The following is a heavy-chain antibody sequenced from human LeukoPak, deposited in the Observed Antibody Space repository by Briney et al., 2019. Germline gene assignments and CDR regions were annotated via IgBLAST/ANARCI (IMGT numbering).Heavy chain of an antibody. Sequence: VASVKVSCKASGGTFSSYAISWVRQAPGQGLEWMGGIIPIFGTANYAQKFQGRVTITADESTSTAYMELSSLRSEDTAVYYCARDYDFWSGYSPTAFDYWGQGTLVTVSS. CDR2: IIPIFGTA. V-gene: IGHV1-69*13. J-gene: IGHJ4*02. D-gene: IGHD3-3*01. CDR3: ARDYDFWSGYSPTAFDY. CDR1: GGTFSSYA.